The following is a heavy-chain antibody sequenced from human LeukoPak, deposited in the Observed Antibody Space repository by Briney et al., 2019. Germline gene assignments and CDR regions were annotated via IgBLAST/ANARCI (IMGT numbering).Heavy chain of an antibody. J-gene: IGHJ4*02. CDR2: ILFDGSNK. CDR1: GFTFSRDG. V-gene: IGHV3-33*06. CDR3: AKVGDGDYYLDY. Sequence: PGGSLGLSCAASGFTFSRDGMHWVRQAPGKGLEWVAVILFDGSNKYYADSVKGRFTISRDNSKNTLYLQMNSLRAEDTAVYYCAKVGDGDYYLDYWGQGTLVTVSS. D-gene: IGHD4-17*01.